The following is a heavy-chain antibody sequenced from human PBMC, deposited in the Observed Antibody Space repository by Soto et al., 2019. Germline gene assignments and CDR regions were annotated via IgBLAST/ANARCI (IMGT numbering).Heavy chain of an antibody. CDR1: GFTFSIYA. D-gene: IGHD3-22*01. V-gene: IGHV3-64D*06. CDR3: VKVEYYNDSSGSYPSDY. Sequence: GGSLRLSCSASGFTFSIYAMHWVRQAPGKGLEYVSSISTNGGSTDYADSVKGRFTISRDNSKNTVYLQMSSLRVEDTAVYYCVKVEYYNDSSGSYPSDYCGQGTLVTVSS. J-gene: IGHJ4*02. CDR2: ISTNGGST.